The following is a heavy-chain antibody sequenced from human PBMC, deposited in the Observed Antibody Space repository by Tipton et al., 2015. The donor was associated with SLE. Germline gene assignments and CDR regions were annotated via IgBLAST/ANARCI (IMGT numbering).Heavy chain of an antibody. V-gene: IGHV4-61*01. J-gene: IGHJ3*02. Sequence: LRLSCTVSGGSVSSNPHYWSWIRQPPGKGLEWIGDIHYTVSTNYNPSLNSRVTISVDTSKHQVSLKLSSVTAADTAVYYCARGVHILTGYSSWDAFDIGGQGTMVSVSS. CDR3: ARGVHILTGYSSWDAFDI. D-gene: IGHD3-9*01. CDR2: IHYTVST. CDR1: GGSVSSNPHY.